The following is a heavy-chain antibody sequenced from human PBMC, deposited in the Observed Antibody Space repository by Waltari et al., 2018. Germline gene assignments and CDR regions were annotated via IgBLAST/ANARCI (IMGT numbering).Heavy chain of an antibody. CDR1: GYSISSGYY. D-gene: IGHD1-26*01. V-gene: IGHV4-38-2*02. Sequence: QVQLQESGPGLVKPSETLSLTCTVSGYSISSGYYCGWIRQPPGKGLEWIGSIYHSGSTYYNPSLKSRVTISVDTSKNQFSLKLSSVTAADTAVYYCARALPDAFDIWGQGTMVTVSS. J-gene: IGHJ3*02. CDR2: IYHSGST. CDR3: ARALPDAFDI.